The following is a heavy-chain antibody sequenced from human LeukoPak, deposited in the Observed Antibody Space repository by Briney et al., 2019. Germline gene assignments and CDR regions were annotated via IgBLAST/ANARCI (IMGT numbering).Heavy chain of an antibody. Sequence: ASVKVSCKASGYTFTSYYMHWVRQAPGQGLEWMGINNPSGGSTSYAQKFQGRVTMTRDMSTSTVYMELSSLRSEDTAVYYCARNHPDRPYYDFWSSYYSHLYYYYMDVWGKGTTVTVSS. CDR1: GYTFTSYY. D-gene: IGHD3-3*01. J-gene: IGHJ6*03. V-gene: IGHV1-46*01. CDR2: NNPSGGST. CDR3: ARNHPDRPYYDFWSSYYSHLYYYYMDV.